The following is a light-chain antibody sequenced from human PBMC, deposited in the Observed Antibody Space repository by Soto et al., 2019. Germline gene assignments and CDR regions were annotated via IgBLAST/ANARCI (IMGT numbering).Light chain of an antibody. CDR2: AAS. CDR1: QSISSY. V-gene: IGKV1-39*01. CDR3: QQSGT. J-gene: IGKJ1*01. Sequence: DIQMTQSPSSLSASVGDRVAITCRASQSISSYLNWYQQKPGKAPKLLIYAASSLQSGVPSRFSDSGSGTDFTLTISSLQPEDFATYYCQQSGTFGQGTKVDIK.